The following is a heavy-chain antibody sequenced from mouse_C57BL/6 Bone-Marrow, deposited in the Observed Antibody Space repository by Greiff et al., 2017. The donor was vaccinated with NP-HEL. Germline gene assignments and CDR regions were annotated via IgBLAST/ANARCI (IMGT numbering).Heavy chain of an antibody. CDR3: ARDRAYYFDY. Sequence: EVMLVESEGGLVQPGSSMKLSCTASGFTFSDYYMAWVRQVPEKGLEWVANINYDGSSTYYLDYLKSRFIISRDNAKNILYLQMSSLKSEDTATYYCARDRAYYFDYWGQGTTLTVSS. CDR1: GFTFSDYY. D-gene: IGHD3-3*01. J-gene: IGHJ2*01. CDR2: INYDGSST. V-gene: IGHV5-16*01.